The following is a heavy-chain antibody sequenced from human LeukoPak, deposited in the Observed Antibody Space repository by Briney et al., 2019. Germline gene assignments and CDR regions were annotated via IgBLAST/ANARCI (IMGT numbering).Heavy chain of an antibody. CDR1: GGSISSYY. CDR2: IYYSGST. CDR3: ARLNYDSSGYYSLFDY. J-gene: IGHJ4*02. D-gene: IGHD3-22*01. V-gene: IGHV4-59*08. Sequence: SETLSLTCTVSGGSISSYYWSWIRQPPGKGLEWIGYIYYSGSTNYSPSLKSRVTISVDTSKNQFSLKLSSVTAADTAVYYCARLNYDSSGYYSLFDYWGQGTLVTVSS.